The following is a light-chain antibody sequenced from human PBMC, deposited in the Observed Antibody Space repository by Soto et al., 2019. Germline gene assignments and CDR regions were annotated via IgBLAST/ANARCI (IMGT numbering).Light chain of an antibody. CDR1: QSVSSSY. CDR3: QQYGSSRT. J-gene: IGKJ1*01. Sequence: EIVLTQSPGTLSLSPGERATLSCRASQSVSSSYLAWYQQKPGQAPRLLIYGASSRATGIPDRFSGSGSGTDFTLTISRLXXXXFAVYYCQQYGSSRTFGQGTKVEIK. CDR2: GAS. V-gene: IGKV3-20*01.